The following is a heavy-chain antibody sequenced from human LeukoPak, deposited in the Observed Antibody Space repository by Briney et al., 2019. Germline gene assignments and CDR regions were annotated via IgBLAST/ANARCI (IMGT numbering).Heavy chain of an antibody. Sequence: GASVKVSCKESGYTFTSYWIQWVRQAPGQGLEWMGLINPDGGSTAYAHRFQGRVTMTRDTSTSTVYMDFSSLRSEDTALYYCARAPRNSSTMLDYWGQGTLVTVSS. CDR2: INPDGGST. CDR1: GYTFTSYW. D-gene: IGHD6-13*01. J-gene: IGHJ4*02. CDR3: ARAPRNSSTMLDY. V-gene: IGHV1-46*01.